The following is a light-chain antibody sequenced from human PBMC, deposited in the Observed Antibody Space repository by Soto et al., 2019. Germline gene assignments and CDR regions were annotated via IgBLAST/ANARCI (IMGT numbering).Light chain of an antibody. V-gene: IGKV3-20*01. CDR3: QQYGSSPGYT. Sequence: EIVLTQSPGTLSLSPGERATLSCRASQSVSSSYLAWYQQKPGQAPRLLIYGASSRATGIPDRFSGSGSGTDFTLTISRLEPEDFAAYYCQQYGSSPGYTFGQGTKVEIK. J-gene: IGKJ2*01. CDR2: GAS. CDR1: QSVSSSY.